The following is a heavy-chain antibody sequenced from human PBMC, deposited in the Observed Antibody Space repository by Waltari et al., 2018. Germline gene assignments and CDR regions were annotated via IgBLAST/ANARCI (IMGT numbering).Heavy chain of an antibody. CDR1: GYTFTSYG. CDR3: ARVGTVTTFDY. J-gene: IGHJ4*02. Sequence: QVQLVQSGAEVKKPGASVKVSCKASGYTFTSYGISWVRQAPGQGLEWMGWISAYNGNTNYAQKFQGRVTITADKSTSTAYMELSSLRSEDTAVYYCARVGTVTTFDYWGQGTLVTVSS. D-gene: IGHD4-4*01. CDR2: ISAYNGNT. V-gene: IGHV1-18*01.